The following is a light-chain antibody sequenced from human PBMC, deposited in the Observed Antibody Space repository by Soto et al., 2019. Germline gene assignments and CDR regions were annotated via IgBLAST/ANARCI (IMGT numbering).Light chain of an antibody. J-gene: IGLJ3*02. CDR2: SNS. Sequence: QSVLTQPPSASGTPGQRVTISCSGSSSNIGRNTVNWYQQLPGTAPHLLIYSNSQRPSGVPDRFSGSKSGTSASLAISGLQSEDEADYYCAAWDDSLNGKVFGGGTKLTVL. CDR3: AAWDDSLNGKV. CDR1: SSNIGRNT. V-gene: IGLV1-44*01.